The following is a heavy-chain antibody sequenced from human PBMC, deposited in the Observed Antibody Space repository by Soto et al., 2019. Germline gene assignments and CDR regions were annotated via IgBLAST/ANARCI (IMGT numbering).Heavy chain of an antibody. D-gene: IGHD3-9*01. Sequence: VQLVESGGGLIQPGGALRLSCAASGFTFSAYAMSLVRQAPGKGLEWVSGISRDGGATDYAYSVKGRLTISRDNAKNTLFLQMNSLRAEDTAIYYCAKVSILTESYHYYAMDVWGQGTTVTVSS. CDR2: ISRDGGAT. J-gene: IGHJ6*02. CDR3: AKVSILTESYHYYAMDV. CDR1: GFTFSAYA. V-gene: IGHV3-23*04.